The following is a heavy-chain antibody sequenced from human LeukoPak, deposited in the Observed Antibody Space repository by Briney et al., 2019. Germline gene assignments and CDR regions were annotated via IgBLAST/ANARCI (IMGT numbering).Heavy chain of an antibody. Sequence: PGGSLRLSCAASGFSFSSYSMHWVRQAPGKGLEWVAVISYDGSNKYYADSVKGRFTISRDNSKNTLYLQMNSLRVEGTAVYYCARDRSGGWYSEERGGWFDPWGQGTLVTVSS. CDR1: GFSFSSYS. CDR3: ARDRSGGWYSEERGGWFDP. CDR2: ISYDGSNK. D-gene: IGHD6-19*01. J-gene: IGHJ5*02. V-gene: IGHV3-30*04.